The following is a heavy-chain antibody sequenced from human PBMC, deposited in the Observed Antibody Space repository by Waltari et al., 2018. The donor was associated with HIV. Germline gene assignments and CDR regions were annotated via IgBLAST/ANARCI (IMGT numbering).Heavy chain of an antibody. J-gene: IGHJ6*02. CDR1: GGTFSSYA. CDR2: IIPIFGTA. D-gene: IGHD5-18*01. Sequence: QVQLVQSGAEVKKPGSSVKVSCKASGGTFSSYAISWVRQAPGQGLEWMGGIIPIFGTANYAQKFQGRVTITADKSTSTAYMELSSLRSEDTAVYYCARDNVDTAMDDYYYYGMDVWGQGTTVTVSS. V-gene: IGHV1-69*06. CDR3: ARDNVDTAMDDYYYYGMDV.